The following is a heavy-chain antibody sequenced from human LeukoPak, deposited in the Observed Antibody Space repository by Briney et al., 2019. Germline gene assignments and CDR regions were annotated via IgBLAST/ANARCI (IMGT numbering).Heavy chain of an antibody. CDR1: GGSMSSYY. D-gene: IGHD5-12*01. CDR3: ARRPVVANNYYFGMDV. V-gene: IGHV4-59*08. J-gene: IGHJ6*02. Sequence: PSETLSLTCTVSGGSMSSYYWSWIRQPPGKGLVWLGYAYYSGSTNYNPSLKSRVTMSIDTSKNQFSLKLTSLTASDTAVYYCARRPVVANNYYFGMDVWGQGTTVTVSS. CDR2: AYYSGST.